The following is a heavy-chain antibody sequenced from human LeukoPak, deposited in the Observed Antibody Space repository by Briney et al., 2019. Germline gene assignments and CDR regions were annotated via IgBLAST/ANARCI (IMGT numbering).Heavy chain of an antibody. CDR2: IYPGDSDI. CDR1: GYSFTSYW. CDR3: ARHYSDSSAYSYRYYGMDV. J-gene: IGHJ6*02. Sequence: PGESLKISCKASGYSFTSYWIVWVRQMPGKGLEWMGIIYPGDSDIRHSPSFQGQVTISADKSISTAYLQWSSLKASDTAIYYCARHYSDSSAYSYRYYGMDVWGQGTTVTVSS. V-gene: IGHV5-51*01. D-gene: IGHD3-22*01.